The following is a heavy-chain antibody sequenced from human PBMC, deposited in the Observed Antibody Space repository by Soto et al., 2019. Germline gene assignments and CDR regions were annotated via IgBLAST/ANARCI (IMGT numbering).Heavy chain of an antibody. CDR2: MNPNSGNT. Sequence: ASVKGSCQASGYTFTSYDINWVRQATGQRLEWMGWMNPNSGNTGYAQKFQGRVTMTRNTSISTAYMELSSLRSEDTAAYYCARGGRIVVVPAATPFDPWGQGTLVTVSS. CDR1: GYTFTSYD. D-gene: IGHD2-2*01. V-gene: IGHV1-8*01. J-gene: IGHJ5*02. CDR3: ARGGRIVVVPAATPFDP.